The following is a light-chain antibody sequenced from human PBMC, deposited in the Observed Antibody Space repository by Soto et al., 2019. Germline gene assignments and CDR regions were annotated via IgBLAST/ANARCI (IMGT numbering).Light chain of an antibody. J-gene: IGKJ4*01. Sequence: EIAMTQSPVTLSASPGERVTLSCRASQSVNINLAWYQQRPGQAPRVLIYGASNRASGIPDRFSGSGSGTDSTLTISSLEPDDFALYYCQQYTDWPPLTFGGGTRVEIK. CDR3: QQYTDWPPLT. CDR2: GAS. CDR1: QSVNIN. V-gene: IGKV3D-15*01.